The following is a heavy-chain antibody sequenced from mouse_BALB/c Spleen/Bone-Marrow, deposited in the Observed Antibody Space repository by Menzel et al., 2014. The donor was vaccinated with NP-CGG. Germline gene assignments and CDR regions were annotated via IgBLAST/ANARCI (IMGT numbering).Heavy chain of an antibody. D-gene: IGHD1-1*01. CDR3: ARRDYYGSSFYWYFDV. Sequence: VQLKQSGPELVKPGASVKMSCKASGYTFTSYVMHWVKQKPGQGLEWTGYINPYNDGTKYNEKFKGKATLTSDKSSSTAYMELSSLTSEDSAVYYCARRDYYGSSFYWYFDVWGAGTTVTVSS. V-gene: IGHV1-14*01. CDR1: GYTFTSYV. J-gene: IGHJ1*01. CDR2: INPYNDGT.